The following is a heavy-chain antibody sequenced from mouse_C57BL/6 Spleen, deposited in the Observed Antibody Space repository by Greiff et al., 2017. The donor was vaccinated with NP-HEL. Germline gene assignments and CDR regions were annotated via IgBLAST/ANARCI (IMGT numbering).Heavy chain of an antibody. Sequence: QVQLQQSGPGLVAPSQSLSLSCTVSGFSLTSYAISWVRQPPGKGLEWLGGIWTGGGTNYNSAPKSRLSISNDHSKSPVLLKRNSLETGDTGSDYWARTALPGSGYFDVGGTGTTVTVSS. CDR1: GFSLTSYA. D-gene: IGHD1-1*01. CDR2: IWTGGGT. J-gene: IGHJ1*03. CDR3: ARTALPGSGYFDV. V-gene: IGHV2-9-1*01.